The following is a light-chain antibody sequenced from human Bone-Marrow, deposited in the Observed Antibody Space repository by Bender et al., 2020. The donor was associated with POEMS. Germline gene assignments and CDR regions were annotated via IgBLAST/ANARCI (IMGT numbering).Light chain of an antibody. Sequence: QSALTQPASVSGSPGQSITISCTGTSSDVGSYDLVSWYQQTPEKAPKLIIYEATKRPSGVSDRFSASKSGNTASLKISGLQAEDEADYYCCSFAGSTTWVFGGGTKVVVL. CDR1: SSDVGSYDL. CDR2: EAT. CDR3: CSFAGSTTWV. V-gene: IGLV2-23*01. J-gene: IGLJ3*02.